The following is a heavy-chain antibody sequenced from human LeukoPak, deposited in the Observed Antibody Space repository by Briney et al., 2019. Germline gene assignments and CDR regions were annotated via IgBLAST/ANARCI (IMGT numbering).Heavy chain of an antibody. D-gene: IGHD3-3*01. CDR2: INPNSGGT. V-gene: IGHV1-2*02. Sequence: ASVKVSCKASGYTFTGYYMHWVRQAPGQGLEWMGWINPNSGGTNYAQKFQGRVTMTRDTSISTAYMELSRLRSDDTAVYYCARDYYDFWSGYYPNNYYYYMDVWGKGTTVTVSS. J-gene: IGHJ6*03. CDR3: ARDYYDFWSGYYPNNYYYYMDV. CDR1: GYTFTGYY.